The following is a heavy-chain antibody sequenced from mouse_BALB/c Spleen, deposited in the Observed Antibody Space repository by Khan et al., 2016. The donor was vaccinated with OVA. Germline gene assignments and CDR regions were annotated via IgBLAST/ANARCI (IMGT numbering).Heavy chain of an antibody. CDR2: INTYTGEP. V-gene: IGHV9-3-1*01. Sequence: QVQLKQSGPELKKPGETVKISCKASGYTLTNYGMNWVKQAPGKGLKWMGWINTYTGEPTYAEDFKGRIAFSLETSASTAYLQINNLKNEDTATYFCARSNGNYWFAYWGQGTLFTVSA. D-gene: IGHD2-1*01. J-gene: IGHJ3*01. CDR3: ARSNGNYWFAY. CDR1: GYTLTNYG.